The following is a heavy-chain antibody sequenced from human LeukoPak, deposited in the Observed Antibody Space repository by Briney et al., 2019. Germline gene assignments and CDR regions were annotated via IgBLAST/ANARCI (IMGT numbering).Heavy chain of an antibody. V-gene: IGHV4-34*01. CDR2: INHSGST. J-gene: IGHJ6*03. Sequence: SETLSLTCAVYGGYFSGYYWSWLRQPPGKGLEWIGEINHSGSTNYNPSLKRQVTISVGTSKDQLSLKLSSVTAADTAVYFCARATRYCSSTSCYRNYYYYYYMDVWGKGTTVTVSS. D-gene: IGHD2-2*01. CDR3: ARATRYCSSTSCYRNYYYYYYMDV. CDR1: GGYFSGYY.